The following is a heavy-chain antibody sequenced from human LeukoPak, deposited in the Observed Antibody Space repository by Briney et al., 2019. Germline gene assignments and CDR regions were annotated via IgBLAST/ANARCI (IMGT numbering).Heavy chain of an antibody. CDR1: GFTFSIYS. D-gene: IGHD4-17*01. CDR2: ISKDGNNK. Sequence: PGGSLRLSCAASGFTFSIYSMHWVRQAPGKGLEWVAIISKDGNNKYYTDSVKGRFTISRDNSKNTLYLQMNSLRPDDMVVYHCVRENYGEYYFDYWSRGTLVTVSS. J-gene: IGHJ4*02. CDR3: VRENYGEYYFDY. V-gene: IGHV3-30-3*01.